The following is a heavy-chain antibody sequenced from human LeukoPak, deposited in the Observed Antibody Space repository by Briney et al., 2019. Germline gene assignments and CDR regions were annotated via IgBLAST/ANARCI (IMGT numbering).Heavy chain of an antibody. CDR3: AEHYETTFDY. D-gene: IGHD3-3*01. Sequence: GASVKVSCKASVYTFTSYAMHWVRQSPGQRLEWMGWINAGNGNTKYSQKFQGRVTITRDTSINTVYMELSSLRSEDTAVYYCAEHYETTFDYWGQGTLVTVSS. CDR1: VYTFTSYA. J-gene: IGHJ4*02. V-gene: IGHV1-3*01. CDR2: INAGNGNT.